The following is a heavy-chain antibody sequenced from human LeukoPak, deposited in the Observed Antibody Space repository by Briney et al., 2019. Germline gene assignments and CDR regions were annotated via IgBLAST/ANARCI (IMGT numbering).Heavy chain of an antibody. CDR1: GYTFTSYN. CDR3: ARAPYGDATPDDY. Sequence: ASVKVSCKASGYTFTSYNMHWVRQAPGQGLEWMGIINPSGGSTSYAQKFQGRVTMTRDMSTSTVYMELSSLRSEDTAVYYCARAPYGDATPDDYWGQGTLVTVSS. J-gene: IGHJ4*02. CDR2: INPSGGST. V-gene: IGHV1-46*01. D-gene: IGHD4-17*01.